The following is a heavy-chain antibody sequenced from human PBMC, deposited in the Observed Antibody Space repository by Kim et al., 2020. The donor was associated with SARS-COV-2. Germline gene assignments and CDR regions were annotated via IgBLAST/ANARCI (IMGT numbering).Heavy chain of an antibody. V-gene: IGHV4-39*01. CDR2: ISYSGTT. D-gene: IGHD2-15*01. Sequence: SETLSLTCTVSGGSVSSSSFYGGWTRQPPGKGLEWIGTISYSGTTYFNPSLKSRVTISVDSSKNQFSLRLTAVTAADSAIYYCARWAGGWSFYWYFDLWGRGTLVTVSS. CDR1: GGSVSSSSFY. J-gene: IGHJ2*01. CDR3: ARWAGGWSFYWYFDL.